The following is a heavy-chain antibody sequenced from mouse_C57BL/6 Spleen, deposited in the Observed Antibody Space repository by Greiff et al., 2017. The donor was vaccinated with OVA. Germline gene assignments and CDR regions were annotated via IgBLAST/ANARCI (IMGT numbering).Heavy chain of an antibody. CDR2: IDPENGDT. CDR1: GFNIKDDY. Sequence: VQLKESGAELVRPGASVKLSCTASGFNIKDDYMHWVKQRPEQGMEWIGRIDPENGDTEYASKFQGKATMTEDTDYKTAYLQLSCLTSEDTAVYFCTSYYYGSSLFAYWGQGTLVTVSA. CDR3: TSYYYGSSLFAY. V-gene: IGHV14-4*01. D-gene: IGHD1-1*01. J-gene: IGHJ3*01.